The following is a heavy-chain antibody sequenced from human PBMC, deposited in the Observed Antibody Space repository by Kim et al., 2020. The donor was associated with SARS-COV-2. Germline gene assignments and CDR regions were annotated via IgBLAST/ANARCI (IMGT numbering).Heavy chain of an antibody. CDR3: AKATGSSLHYDYVWGSPYYFDY. D-gene: IGHD3-16*01. CDR2: ISGSGGST. V-gene: IGHV3-23*01. CDR1: GFTFSSYA. J-gene: IGHJ4*02. Sequence: GGSLRLSCAASGFTFSSYAMSWVRQAPGKGLEWVSAISGSGGSTYYADSVKGRFTISRDNSKNTLYLQMNSLRAEDTAVYYCAKATGSSLHYDYVWGSPYYFDYWGQGTLVTVSS.